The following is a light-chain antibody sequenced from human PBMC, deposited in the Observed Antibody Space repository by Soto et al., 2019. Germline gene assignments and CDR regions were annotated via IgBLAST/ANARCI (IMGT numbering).Light chain of an antibody. CDR1: QVISSW. CDR3: QQSNSFPYT. J-gene: IGKJ2*01. V-gene: IGKV1D-12*01. Sequence: DIQMTQSPSSVSASVGGRVTITCRASQVISSWLAWYQQKPGKAPKLLIYAASSLQSGVPPRFSGSGSGTDFTLTISSLQPEDFATYYCQQSNSFPYTFGQWTKVDIK. CDR2: AAS.